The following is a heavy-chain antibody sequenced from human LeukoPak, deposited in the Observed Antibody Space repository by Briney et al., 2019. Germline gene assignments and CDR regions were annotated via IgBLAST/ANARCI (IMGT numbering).Heavy chain of an antibody. CDR2: INPNSGGT. Sequence: ASVKVSCKASGYTFTDYYMHWVRQAPGQGLEWMGWINPNSGGTNYAQKFQGRVTMTRDTSISTAYMELSRLRSDDTAVYYCARGASKWEPLSPFDYWGQGTLVTVPS. J-gene: IGHJ4*02. CDR3: ARGASKWEPLSPFDY. D-gene: IGHD1-26*01. V-gene: IGHV1-2*02. CDR1: GYTFTDYY.